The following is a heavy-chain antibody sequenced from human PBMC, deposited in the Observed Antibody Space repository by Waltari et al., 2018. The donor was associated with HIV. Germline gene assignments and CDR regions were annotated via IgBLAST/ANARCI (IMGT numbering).Heavy chain of an antibody. V-gene: IGHV4-59*11. CDR1: GGSISSHY. CDR2: INNNGDT. CDR3: AREAHCSGGTCYRPY. D-gene: IGHD2-15*01. Sequence: QVQLQESGPGLVKPSETLSLTCTVSGGSISSHYWSWIRQSPGRGLEWIGDINNNGDTNYSPSFRSRVTISLDTSKSQFFLKLRSVTAADTAVYYCAREAHCSGGTCYRPYWGQGALVTVSS. J-gene: IGHJ4*02.